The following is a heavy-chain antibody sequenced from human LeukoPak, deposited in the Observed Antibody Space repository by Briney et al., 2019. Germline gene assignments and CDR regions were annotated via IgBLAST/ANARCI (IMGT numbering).Heavy chain of an antibody. J-gene: IGHJ2*01. D-gene: IGHD4-17*01. CDR2: TYYRSKWYN. CDR3: ARSLVTTGDWYFDL. CDR1: GDSVSSNSAA. Sequence: SQTLSLTCTISGDSVSSNSAAWNWIRQSPSRGLEWLGRTYYRSKWYNDYAVSVKSRIPINPDTSKNQFSLQLNSVTPEDTAVYYCARSLVTTGDWYFDLWGRGTLVTVSS. V-gene: IGHV6-1*01.